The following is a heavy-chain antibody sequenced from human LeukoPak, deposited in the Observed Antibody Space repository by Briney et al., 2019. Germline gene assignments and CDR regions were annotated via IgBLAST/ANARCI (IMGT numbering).Heavy chain of an antibody. J-gene: IGHJ4*02. Sequence: GSLRLSCAASGFTVSSTYASWVRQAPGKGLEWVSVIYKGGNTYYIDSVKGRFTISRDTSKNTLYLQMNSLRAEDTAVYYCAREYRQLGALRLDYWGQGTLVTVSS. V-gene: IGHV3-53*01. CDR2: IYKGGNT. D-gene: IGHD6-6*01. CDR3: AREYRQLGALRLDY. CDR1: GFTVSSTY.